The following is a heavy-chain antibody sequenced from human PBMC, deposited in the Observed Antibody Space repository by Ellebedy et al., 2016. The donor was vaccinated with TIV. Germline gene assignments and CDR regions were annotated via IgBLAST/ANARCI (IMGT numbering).Heavy chain of an antibody. CDR3: ARDEVVGASRGYQFYGMDV. J-gene: IGHJ6*02. CDR1: GHTFRGYY. D-gene: IGHD6-25*01. Sequence: ASVKVSCKASGHTFRGYYIHWVRQAPGQELEWMGWINPNSGGTNHAQKFQGRLTLTTETSINTAYMELNRLTSDDTAMYYCARDEVVGASRGYQFYGMDVWGQGTTVTVSS. V-gene: IGHV1-2*02. CDR2: INPNSGGT.